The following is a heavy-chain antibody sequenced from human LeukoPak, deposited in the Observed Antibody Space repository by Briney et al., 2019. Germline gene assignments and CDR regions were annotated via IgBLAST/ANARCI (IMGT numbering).Heavy chain of an antibody. Sequence: PGGSLRLSCAASGFTFSTYSMNWVRQAPGKGLEWVSYISSSSNSIYYADSVKGRFTISRDNAKNSLYLQMNSLRAEDTAVYYCAREVSSGAFDIWGQGTMVTVSS. CDR3: AREVSSGAFDI. CDR2: ISSSSNSI. D-gene: IGHD2-15*01. V-gene: IGHV3-48*01. CDR1: GFTFSTYS. J-gene: IGHJ3*02.